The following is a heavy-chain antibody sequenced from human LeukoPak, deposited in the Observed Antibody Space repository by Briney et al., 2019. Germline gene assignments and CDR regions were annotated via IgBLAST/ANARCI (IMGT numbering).Heavy chain of an antibody. V-gene: IGHV4-59*08. J-gene: IGHJ6*03. CDR2: IYYSGST. D-gene: IGHD3-10*01. Sequence: SETLSLTCTVSGGSISTSYWSWLRQSPGKGLEWIGYIYYSGSTNYNPSLKSRVTISVDTSKNQFSLKLSSVTAADTAVYYCASDTGAYGSGDYYYYYYMDVWGKGTTVTISS. CDR1: GGSISTSY. CDR3: ASDTGAYGSGDYYYYYYMDV.